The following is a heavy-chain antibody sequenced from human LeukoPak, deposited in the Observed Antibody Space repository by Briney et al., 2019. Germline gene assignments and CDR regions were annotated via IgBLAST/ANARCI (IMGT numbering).Heavy chain of an antibody. D-gene: IGHD3-22*01. CDR3: ANENYYDSSAYLDY. CDR1: GFTFSRYA. Sequence: GRSLRLSCAASGFTFSRYAMHWVRQAPGKGLEWVAVISSDGTNKYYADSVKGRFTISRDNSKNTLHLQMNSLRAEDTAVYYCANENYYDSSAYLDYWGQGTLVTVSS. V-gene: IGHV3-30*18. J-gene: IGHJ4*02. CDR2: ISSDGTNK.